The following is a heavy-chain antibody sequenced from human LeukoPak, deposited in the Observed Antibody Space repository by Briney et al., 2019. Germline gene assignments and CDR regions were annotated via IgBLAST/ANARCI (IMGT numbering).Heavy chain of an antibody. D-gene: IGHD5-12*01. CDR3: ARDHSGYSIDY. CDR1: GVSFSGFY. Sequence: SETLSFTCAVYGVSFSGFYWRWIPQAPGKGLEGIGEINHSGSTNYNPSLKSRVTISVDTSKNQFSLKLSSVTAADTAVYYCARDHSGYSIDYWGQGTLVTVSS. CDR2: INHSGST. V-gene: IGHV4-34*01. J-gene: IGHJ4*02.